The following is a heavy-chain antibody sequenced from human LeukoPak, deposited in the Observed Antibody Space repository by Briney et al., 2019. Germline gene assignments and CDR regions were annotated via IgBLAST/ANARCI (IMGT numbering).Heavy chain of an antibody. J-gene: IGHJ1*01. Sequence: ASVKVSCKASGGTFSSYAISWVRQAPGQGLEWMVRIIPIFGTANYAQKFQGRVTITTDESTSTAYMELSSLRSEDTAVYYCAGLNYYDSSGYPQTEYFQHWGQGTLVTVSS. CDR1: GGTFSSYA. V-gene: IGHV1-69*05. D-gene: IGHD3-22*01. CDR2: IIPIFGTA. CDR3: AGLNYYDSSGYPQTEYFQH.